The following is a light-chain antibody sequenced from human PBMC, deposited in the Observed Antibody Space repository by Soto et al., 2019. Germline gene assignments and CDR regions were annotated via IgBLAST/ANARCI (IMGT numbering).Light chain of an antibody. Sequence: DIQMTQSPSSLSASVGDRITITCRASETITSYLHWYQQIPGKAPRLLIFLASNLQRGVPSRFSGSGSGTNFTLNISGLQPADFALYFCQQSYTPQNTFGGGNKVDI. CDR2: LAS. V-gene: IGKV1-39*01. J-gene: IGKJ4*01. CDR3: QQSYTPQNT. CDR1: ETITSY.